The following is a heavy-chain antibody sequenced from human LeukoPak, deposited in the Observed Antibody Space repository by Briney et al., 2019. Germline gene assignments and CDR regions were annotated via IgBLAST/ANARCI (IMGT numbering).Heavy chain of an antibody. CDR3: ARAFNYYDSSGYFSNAFDM. CDR2: INSDGSGT. V-gene: IGHV3-74*01. J-gene: IGHJ3*02. D-gene: IGHD3-22*01. CDR1: GFTFSSYW. Sequence: PGGSLRLSCAASGFTFSSYWIHWVRQAPGKGLVWVSRINSDGSGTSYADSVKGRFTISRDNAKNTLYLQMNSLRAEDTAVYYCARAFNYYDSSGYFSNAFDMWGQGTMVTVSS.